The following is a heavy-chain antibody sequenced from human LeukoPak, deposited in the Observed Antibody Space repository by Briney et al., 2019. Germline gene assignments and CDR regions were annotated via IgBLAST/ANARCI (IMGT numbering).Heavy chain of an antibody. Sequence: ASVKVSCKASGGTFSSYAISWVRQAPGQGLEWMGGIIPIFGTANYAQKFQGRVTITADKSTSAAYMELSSLRSEDTAVYYCARRNQRLGDPPDYWGQGTLVTVSS. CDR1: GGTFSSYA. CDR3: ARRNQRLGDPPDY. J-gene: IGHJ4*02. D-gene: IGHD3-16*01. CDR2: IIPIFGTA. V-gene: IGHV1-69*06.